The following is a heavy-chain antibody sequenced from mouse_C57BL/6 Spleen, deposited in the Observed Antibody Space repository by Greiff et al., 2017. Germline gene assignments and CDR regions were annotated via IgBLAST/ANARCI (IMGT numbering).Heavy chain of an antibody. CDR1: GFSLTSYG. V-gene: IGHV2-3*01. J-gene: IGHJ4*01. D-gene: IGHD2-4*01. Sequence: VMLVESGPGLVAPSQSLSITCTVSGFSLTSYGVSWVRQPPGKGLEWLGVIWGDGSTNYHSALISRLSISKDNSKIQVFLKLNSLQTDDTATYYCAKWGGLQIHGVYAMDYWGQGTSVTVSS. CDR2: IWGDGST. CDR3: AKWGGLQIHGVYAMDY.